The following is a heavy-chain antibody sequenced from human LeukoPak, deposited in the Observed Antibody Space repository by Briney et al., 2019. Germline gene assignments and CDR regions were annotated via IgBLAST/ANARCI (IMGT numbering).Heavy chain of an antibody. CDR3: ASPYCSGTYYDYFDY. J-gene: IGHJ4*02. V-gene: IGHV3-30*03. CDR2: VSYDGSNK. Sequence: GGSLRLSCAAYGFTFSGYSMNWVRQAPGKGLEWVAVVSYDGSNKYYADSVKGRFTISRDNSKNTLYLQLNSLRAEDTAVYYCASPYCSGTYYDYFDYWGQGTLVTVSS. D-gene: IGHD3-10*01. CDR1: GFTFSGYS.